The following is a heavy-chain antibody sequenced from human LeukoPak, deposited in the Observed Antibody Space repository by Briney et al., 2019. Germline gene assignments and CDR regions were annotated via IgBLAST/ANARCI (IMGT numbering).Heavy chain of an antibody. CDR1: GGSTSSYY. J-gene: IGHJ5*02. Sequence: PSETLSLTCTVPGGSTSSYYWSWIRQPPGKGLEWSGHIYGSGSTNYNPSLKSRVTLSVDTSKNQSSLKLSSATSAATAVYYSAGEGTSGTHLNWFGPWGQGTLVTAAS. CDR2: IYGSGST. CDR3: AGEGTSGTHLNWFGP. V-gene: IGHV4-59*01. D-gene: IGHD1-1*01.